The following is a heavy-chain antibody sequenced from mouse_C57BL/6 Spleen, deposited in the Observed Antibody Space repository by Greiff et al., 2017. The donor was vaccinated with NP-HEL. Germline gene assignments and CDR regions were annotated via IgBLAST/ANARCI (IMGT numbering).Heavy chain of an antibody. CDR1: GYTFTSYW. Sequence: VQLQQPGAELVKPGASVKLSCKASGYTFTSYWMHWVNQRPGQGLEWIGMIHPNSGSTNNNEKFKSKATLTVDKASSTAYMQLSSQTSEDSAVYYCARAYDYDGFYAMDYWGQGTSVTVSS. CDR3: ARAYDYDGFYAMDY. CDR2: IHPNSGST. V-gene: IGHV1-64*01. J-gene: IGHJ4*01. D-gene: IGHD2-4*01.